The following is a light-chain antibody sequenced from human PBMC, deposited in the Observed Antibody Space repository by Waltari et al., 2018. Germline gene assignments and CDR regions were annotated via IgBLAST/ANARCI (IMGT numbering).Light chain of an antibody. CDR2: GQE. CDR1: SLRRYY. V-gene: IGLV3-19*01. J-gene: IGLJ3*02. Sequence: SSEVTQDPHVSVALGQTVTITCRGDSLRRYYGSWYRQRPGQAPVLVLYGQERPSGIPDRFSGSTSGDTAYLTITGAQAGDEADYYCLSRDTPSTRVFGGGTRLTVV. CDR3: LSRDTPSTRV.